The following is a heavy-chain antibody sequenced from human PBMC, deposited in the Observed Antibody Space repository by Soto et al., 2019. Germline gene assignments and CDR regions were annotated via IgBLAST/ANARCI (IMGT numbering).Heavy chain of an antibody. D-gene: IGHD3-10*01. CDR3: ARGLWFDY. V-gene: IGHV3-74*01. Sequence: PGGSLRLSCAASGFTFSGYWMHWVRQVPGKGLVWVSHINSDGSSTGYADSVKGRFTISRDNAKNSLYLQMNSLRAEDTAVYYCARGLWFDYWGQGTLVTVSS. CDR1: GFTFSGYW. J-gene: IGHJ4*02. CDR2: INSDGSST.